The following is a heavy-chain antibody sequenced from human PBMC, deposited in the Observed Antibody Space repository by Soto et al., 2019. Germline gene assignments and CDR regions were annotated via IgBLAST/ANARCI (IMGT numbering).Heavy chain of an antibody. CDR1: GFTFNNYG. J-gene: IGHJ4*02. Sequence: QVQLVESGGGVVQPGRSLRLSCAASGFTFNNYGMHWVRQAPGKGLEWVAGISYDGGYENYADSVKGRFTISRDNSKNTGCLPMNTLSAEDTAVYYCARDPTYDYVWDTFRSDTPLGYWGQGTLVTVSS. V-gene: IGHV3-30*03. D-gene: IGHD3-16*01. CDR2: ISYDGGYE. CDR3: ARDPTYDYVWDTFRSDTPLGY.